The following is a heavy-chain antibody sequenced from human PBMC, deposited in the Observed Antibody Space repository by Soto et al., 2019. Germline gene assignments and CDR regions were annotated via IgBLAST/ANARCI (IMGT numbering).Heavy chain of an antibody. CDR1: GYTFTSPG. D-gene: IGHD3-22*01. J-gene: IGHJ3*01. CDR3: ARVSGVLTMIVVVHHTSYFDF. Sequence: ASVKVSCKASGYTFTSPGLSWVRQAPGQGLEWMGWISAYNGNTNYAQKLQGRVTMTTDTSTSTAYMELSSLRSNDTAVYYCARVSGVLTMIVVVHHTSYFDFMDEGTMVSV. V-gene: IGHV1-18*01. CDR2: ISAYNGNT.